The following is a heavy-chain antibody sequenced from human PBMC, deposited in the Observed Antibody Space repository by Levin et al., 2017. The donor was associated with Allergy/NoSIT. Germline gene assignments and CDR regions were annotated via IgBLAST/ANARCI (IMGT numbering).Heavy chain of an antibody. CDR3: ARPSSNWLEFFDY. CDR1: GYSFSTYW. Sequence: GESLKISCKGSGYSFSTYWIAWVRHMPGKGPEWMGFIYPGDSDTRYSPSFEGQVTISVDKSISTTYLHWSSLKASDSAIYYCARPSSNWLEFFDYWGRGTQVTVSS. J-gene: IGHJ4*02. V-gene: IGHV5-51*01. D-gene: IGHD6-13*01. CDR2: IYPGDSDT.